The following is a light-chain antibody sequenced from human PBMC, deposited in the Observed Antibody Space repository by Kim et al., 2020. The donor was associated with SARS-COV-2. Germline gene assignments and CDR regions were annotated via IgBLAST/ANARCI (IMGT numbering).Light chain of an antibody. CDR3: SAWDSSLSAWV. Sequence: QTASLPCTGNSNGMGHQGAAWLQQHQGHPHKLLSYRNNNRPSGISERFSASRSGNTASLTITGLQPEDEADYYCSAWDSSLSAWVFGGGTQLTVL. CDR1: SNGMGHQG. V-gene: IGLV10-54*04. CDR2: RNN. J-gene: IGLJ3*02.